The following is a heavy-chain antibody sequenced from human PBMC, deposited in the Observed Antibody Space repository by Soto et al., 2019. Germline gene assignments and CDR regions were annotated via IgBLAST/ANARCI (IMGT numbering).Heavy chain of an antibody. CDR1: GFLFRNYE. Sequence: VRLVESGGDLVKSGGSLRLSCVGSGFLFRNYEMNWVRQAPGKGLEWLAHISTTGGHVSASDSVEGRFTISRDNTKHTLYLQMNSLRTEDTGVYYCVSQPHWARPFESGGGGPRVNVSS. J-gene: IGHJ4*02. D-gene: IGHD7-27*01. CDR3: VSQPHWARPFES. V-gene: IGHV3-48*03. CDR2: ISTTGGHV.